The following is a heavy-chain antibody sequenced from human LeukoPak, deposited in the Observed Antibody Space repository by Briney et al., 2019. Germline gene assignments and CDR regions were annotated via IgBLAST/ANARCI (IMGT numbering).Heavy chain of an antibody. Sequence: SETLSLTCTVSGGSISGYYWSWIRQPPGKGLEWIGYMSSSGSPNYNPSLKSRVTISVDTSNNQFSLKLISVTAADTAVYYRARRGPNSGSYSHFDLWGRGTLVTVSS. J-gene: IGHJ2*01. V-gene: IGHV4-59*01. CDR3: ARRGPNSGSYSHFDL. D-gene: IGHD1-26*01. CDR2: MSSSGSP. CDR1: GGSISGYY.